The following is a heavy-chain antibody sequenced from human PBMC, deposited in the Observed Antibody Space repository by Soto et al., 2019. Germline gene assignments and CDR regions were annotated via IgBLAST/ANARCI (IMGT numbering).Heavy chain of an antibody. CDR1: GFTFSSYA. Sequence: GGSLRLSCAASGFTFSSYAMHWVRQAPGKGLEWVAVISYDGSNKYYADSVKGRFTISRDNSKNTLYLQMNSLRAEDTAVYYCARSVLTGYYMRDYYYGMDVWGQGTTVTVSS. V-gene: IGHV3-30-3*01. CDR2: ISYDGSNK. D-gene: IGHD3-9*01. J-gene: IGHJ6*02. CDR3: ARSVLTGYYMRDYYYGMDV.